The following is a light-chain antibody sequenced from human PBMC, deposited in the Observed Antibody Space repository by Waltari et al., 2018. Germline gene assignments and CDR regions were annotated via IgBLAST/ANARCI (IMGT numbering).Light chain of an antibody. CDR1: SSNIGANYD. CDR3: HSYDNSLSGSV. V-gene: IGLV1-40*01. Sequence: QSVLTQPPSVSGAPGQRVTISCTGSSSNIGANYDVQWYQQLPGTAPKLLIYGNTNRPAGVPDRFSGTKSGTSASLAITGLQAEDEADYYCHSYDNSLSGSVFGGGTTLTVL. CDR2: GNT. J-gene: IGLJ3*02.